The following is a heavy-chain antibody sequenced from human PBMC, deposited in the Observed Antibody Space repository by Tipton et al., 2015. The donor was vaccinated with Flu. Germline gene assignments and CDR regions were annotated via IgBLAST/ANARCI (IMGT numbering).Heavy chain of an antibody. Sequence: LRLSCAVYGGSFSGYYWTWIRQPPGKGLEWIGTVSRSGSTVYNPSLTSRVTISIDRSKNQFSLNLKSVTAADMAVYYCARRDYSNYVSDPKSWFDPWGQGTLVAVSS. CDR1: GGSFSGYY. D-gene: IGHD4-11*01. CDR2: VSRSGST. J-gene: IGHJ5*02. CDR3: ARRDYSNYVSDPKSWFDP. V-gene: IGHV4-34*01.